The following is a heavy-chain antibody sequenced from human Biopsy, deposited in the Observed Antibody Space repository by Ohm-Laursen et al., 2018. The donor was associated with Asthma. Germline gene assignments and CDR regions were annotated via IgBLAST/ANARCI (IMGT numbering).Heavy chain of an antibody. J-gene: IGHJ6*02. CDR1: GDSFSNYA. CDR3: ARGYSGSDRIVYYYSGLEV. D-gene: IGHD5-12*01. CDR2: LIPVLGTP. Sequence: SSVKVSCKASGDSFSNYAISWVRQAPGQGPEWMGGLIPVLGTPDHAQMFEGRVTITADESTSTAYMELNSLSSEDTAVYYCARGYSGSDRIVYYYSGLEVWGQGTTVTVSS. V-gene: IGHV1-69*01.